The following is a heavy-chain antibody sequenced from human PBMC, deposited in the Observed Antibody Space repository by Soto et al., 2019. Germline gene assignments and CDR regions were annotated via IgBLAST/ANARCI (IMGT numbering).Heavy chain of an antibody. Sequence: LRLSCAASGFIFSNYAMKWVRQAPGKGLQWAAAISGSGGTTDYADSGKGRFTISRDNSKNTLYLQMNTLRAEDTAVYYCAKLSVYSGYDCVDYWGHGTLVTVSS. CDR3: AKLSVYSGYDCVDY. V-gene: IGHV3-23*01. CDR1: GFIFSNYA. J-gene: IGHJ4*01. D-gene: IGHD5-12*01. CDR2: ISGSGGTT.